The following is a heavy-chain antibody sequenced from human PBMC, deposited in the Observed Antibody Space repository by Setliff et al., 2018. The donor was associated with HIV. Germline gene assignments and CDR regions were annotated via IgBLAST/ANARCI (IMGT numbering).Heavy chain of an antibody. Sequence: ASVKVSCKASGYTFTGYYMHWVRQAPGQGLEWMGRINPNSGGTNYAQKSQGRVTMTRDTSISTAYMELSRLRSDDTAVYYCTRPYYDSSDYSWVDAFDIWGQGTMVT. CDR1: GYTFTGYY. J-gene: IGHJ3*02. CDR3: TRPYYDSSDYSWVDAFDI. V-gene: IGHV1-2*06. CDR2: INPNSGGT. D-gene: IGHD3-22*01.